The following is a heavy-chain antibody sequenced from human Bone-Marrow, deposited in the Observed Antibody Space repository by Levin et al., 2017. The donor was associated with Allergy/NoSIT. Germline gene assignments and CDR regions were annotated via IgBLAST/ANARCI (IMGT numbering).Heavy chain of an antibody. CDR1: GFTFSSYW. Sequence: GGSLRLSCEGLGFTFSSYWMHWVRQGPGKGLEWVARIKNDGVTTDYADSVKGRFTVSRDDAKNTVSLQMDSRRADDTATYYCARGWSADYWGQGSAVTVSS. CDR3: ARGWSADY. CDR2: IKNDGVTT. J-gene: IGHJ4*02. D-gene: IGHD2-8*01. V-gene: IGHV3-74*01.